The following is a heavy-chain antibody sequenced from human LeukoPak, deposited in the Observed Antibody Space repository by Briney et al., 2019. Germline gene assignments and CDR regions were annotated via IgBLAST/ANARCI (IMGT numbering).Heavy chain of an antibody. CDR1: GFAFSSYA. V-gene: IGHV3-23*01. J-gene: IGHJ4*02. CDR2: ISGPGDHT. CDR3: AKDRITIFGVVMDQ. D-gene: IGHD3-3*01. Sequence: GGSLRLSCAASGFAFSSYAMSWVRQAPGKGLEWVSSISGPGDHTYYADSVKGRFTISRDNSENALYLQMNSLRADDTAVYYCAKDRITIFGVVMDQWGQGTLVTVSS.